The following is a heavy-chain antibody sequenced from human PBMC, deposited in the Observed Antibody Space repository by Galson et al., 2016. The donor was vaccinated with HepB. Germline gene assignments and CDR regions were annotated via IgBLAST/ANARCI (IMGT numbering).Heavy chain of an antibody. J-gene: IGHJ4*02. CDR3: AREAYSTSSGRLEY. CDR2: IWYDGSSK. V-gene: IGHV3-33*01. D-gene: IGHD6-6*01. CDR1: GFTFSDYG. Sequence: SLRLSCAASGFTFSDYGIHWVRQAPGKGLEWVAFIWYDGSSKYYADSVKGRFTISRNNSKNTIYPQMSSLRAEDTALYYCAREAYSTSSGRLEYWGQGILVTVSS.